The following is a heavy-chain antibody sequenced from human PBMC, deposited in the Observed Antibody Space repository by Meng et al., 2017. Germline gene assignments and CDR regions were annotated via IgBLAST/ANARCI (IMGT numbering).Heavy chain of an antibody. CDR2: INHSGST. J-gene: IGHJ4*02. CDR3: ARRGIAARPFYY. V-gene: IGHV4-34*01. D-gene: IGHD6-6*01. CDR1: GGSFSGYY. Sequence: QVTLHQWGAGLLKPSETLSLTCAVYGGSFSGYYWSWIRQPPGKGLEWIGEINHSGSTNYNPSLKSRVTISVDTSKNQFSLKLSSVTAADTAVYYCARRGIAARPFYYWGQGTLVTVSS.